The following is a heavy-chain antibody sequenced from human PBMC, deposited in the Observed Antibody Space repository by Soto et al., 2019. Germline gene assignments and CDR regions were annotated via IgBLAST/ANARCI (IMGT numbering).Heavy chain of an antibody. V-gene: IGHV3-30*18. J-gene: IGHJ6*02. CDR2: ISSDGSNK. CDR3: AKDSTHGMDV. Sequence: VQLVESGGGVVQPGRSLRLSCAASGFTFSYYGMHWVRQAPGKGLEWVATISSDGSNKYYADSVKGRFTISRDNSRNTLYLRMSSLRAEDTATYYCAKDSTHGMDVWGQGTTVTVSS. CDR1: GFTFSYYG. D-gene: IGHD3-3*02.